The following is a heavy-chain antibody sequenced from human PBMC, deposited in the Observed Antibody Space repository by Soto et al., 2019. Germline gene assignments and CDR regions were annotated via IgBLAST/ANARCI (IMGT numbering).Heavy chain of an antibody. CDR2: ISAYNGNT. CDR1: GYTFTSDG. CDR3: AISLGYCSSTSCYTSDYYYYGMDV. J-gene: IGHJ6*02. Sequence: ASGKGSCKAAGYTFTSDGISWVRQAPGQGLEWMGWISAYNGNTNYAQKLQGRVTMTTDTSTSTAYMELRSLRSDDTAVYYCAISLGYCSSTSCYTSDYYYYGMDVWGQGTTVTVS. D-gene: IGHD2-2*02. V-gene: IGHV1-18*04.